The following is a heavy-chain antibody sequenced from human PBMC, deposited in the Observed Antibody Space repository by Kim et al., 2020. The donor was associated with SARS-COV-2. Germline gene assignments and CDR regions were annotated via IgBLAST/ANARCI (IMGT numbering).Heavy chain of an antibody. J-gene: IGHJ4*02. D-gene: IGHD5-18*01. V-gene: IGHV3-7*01. Sequence: YVDSVKGRFTISRDNAKNSLYLQMNSLRAEDTAVYYCAREGGYSYGFDDYWGQGTLVTVSS. CDR3: AREGGYSYGFDDY.